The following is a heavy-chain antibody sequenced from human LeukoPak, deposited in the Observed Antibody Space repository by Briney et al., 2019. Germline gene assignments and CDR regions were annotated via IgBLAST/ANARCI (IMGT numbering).Heavy chain of an antibody. J-gene: IGHJ6*03. CDR2: INWNGGST. CDR3: RRNARLSYYPREGVISYSYYYMDV. Sequence: GGSLRLSCAASGFTFDDYGMSWVRQAPGKGLEWVSGINWNGGSTGYADSVKGRFTISRDNAKNSLYLQMNSLRAEDTALYYCRRNARLSYYPREGVISYSYYYMDVWGKGTTVTVSS. D-gene: IGHD2/OR15-2a*01. V-gene: IGHV3-20*04. CDR1: GFTFDDYG.